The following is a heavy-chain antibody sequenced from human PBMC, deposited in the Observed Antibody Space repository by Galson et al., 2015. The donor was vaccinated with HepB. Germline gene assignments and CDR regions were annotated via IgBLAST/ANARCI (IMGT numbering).Heavy chain of an antibody. Sequence: SLRLSCAASGFTFSSYAMSWVRQAPGEGLEWVSAISGSGGSTYYADSVKGRFTISRDNSKNTLYLQMNSLRAEDTAVYYCAKVSHFPDILTGYGHWGQGTLVTVSS. CDR2: ISGSGGST. CDR1: GFTFSSYA. V-gene: IGHV3-23*01. D-gene: IGHD3-9*01. CDR3: AKVSHFPDILTGYGH. J-gene: IGHJ4*02.